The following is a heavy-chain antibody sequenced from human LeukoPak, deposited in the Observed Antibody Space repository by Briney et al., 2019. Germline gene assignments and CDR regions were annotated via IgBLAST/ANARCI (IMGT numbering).Heavy chain of an antibody. D-gene: IGHD6-19*01. CDR3: AKPRENSSGVGRYFDY. Sequence: GGSLRLSCAASGFTFSSYSMSWVRQAPAKGLEGVSAISGSCSSTYYAHSVNDRFTISRDNSKHTLYLQMNSPRAEATAVYYCAKPRENSSGVGRYFDYWGGGRLVSVSS. CDR2: ISGSCSST. J-gene: IGHJ4*02. CDR1: GFTFSSYS. V-gene: IGHV3-23*01.